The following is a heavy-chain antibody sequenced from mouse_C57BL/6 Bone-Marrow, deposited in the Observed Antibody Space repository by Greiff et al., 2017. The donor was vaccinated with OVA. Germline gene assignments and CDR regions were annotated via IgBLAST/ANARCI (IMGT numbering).Heavy chain of an antibody. CDR3: ARGRYGNGAMDD. D-gene: IGHD2-10*02. Sequence: VQLKQSGPELVKPGASVKIPCKASGYTFTDYHMDWVKQSHGKSLEWIGDINPNNGGTIYNQKFKGKATLTVDKSSSTAYMELRSLTSEDTAVYYCARGRYGNGAMDDWGQGTSVTVSS. CDR2: INPNNGGT. V-gene: IGHV1-18*01. CDR1: GYTFTDYH. J-gene: IGHJ4*01.